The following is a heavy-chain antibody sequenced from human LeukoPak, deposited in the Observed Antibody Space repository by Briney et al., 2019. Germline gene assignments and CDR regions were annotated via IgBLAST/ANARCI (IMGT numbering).Heavy chain of an antibody. V-gene: IGHV3-23*01. D-gene: IGHD1-7*01. CDR1: GFSSSFYG. Sequence: GGSLRLSCAASGFSSSFYGMHCVRQAPGKGLEWVSAISGSGGSTYYADSVKGRFTISRDNSKNTLYLQMNSLRAEDTAVYYCAKQGKSKNYDWFDPWGQGTLVTVSS. CDR2: ISGSGGST. J-gene: IGHJ5*02. CDR3: AKQGKSKNYDWFDP.